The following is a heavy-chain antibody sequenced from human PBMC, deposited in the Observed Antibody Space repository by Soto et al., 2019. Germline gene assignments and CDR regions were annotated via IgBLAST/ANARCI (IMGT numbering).Heavy chain of an antibody. V-gene: IGHV4-39*07. Sequence: SETLSLTCTVSGGAVSNSNYYWGWIRQSPGKGLEWIGSVYYRGRSYSKSSVKSRVTISVDTSKNQFSLKLSSVTAADTAVYYCARNMWANKNWFDPWGQGTLVTVSS. D-gene: IGHD1-26*01. J-gene: IGHJ5*02. CDR2: VYYRGRS. CDR3: ARNMWANKNWFDP. CDR1: GGAVSNSNYY.